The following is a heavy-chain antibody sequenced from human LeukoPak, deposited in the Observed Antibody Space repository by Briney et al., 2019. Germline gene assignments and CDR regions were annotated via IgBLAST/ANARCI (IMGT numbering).Heavy chain of an antibody. D-gene: IGHD3-10*01. J-gene: IGHJ4*02. CDR2: MSYDGTKG. V-gene: IGHV3-30*04. Sequence: PGRSLRLSCAASGFSFRSYAMHWVRQAPAKGLEWVAFMSYDGTKGYYADSVKGRFTISRDNSINKLYLQIDSLGPEDTGVYYCAKDRYGSGNNYLDAWGQGTLVTVSS. CDR3: AKDRYGSGNNYLDA. CDR1: GFSFRSYA.